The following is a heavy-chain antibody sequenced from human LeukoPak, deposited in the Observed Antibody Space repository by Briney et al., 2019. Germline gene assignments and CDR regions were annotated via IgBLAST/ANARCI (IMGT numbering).Heavy chain of an antibody. Sequence: GGSLRLSCAASGFPFRDYYMRWVRQAPGKGGEWVSYISNSSAIIYYADSVKGRFTISRDNAKNSLFLQMNSLRAEDTAVYYCARDLGAMATEHSFDSWGQGTLVTVSS. J-gene: IGHJ4*02. D-gene: IGHD5-24*01. CDR2: ISNSSAII. CDR1: GFPFRDYY. CDR3: ARDLGAMATEHSFDS. V-gene: IGHV3-11*01.